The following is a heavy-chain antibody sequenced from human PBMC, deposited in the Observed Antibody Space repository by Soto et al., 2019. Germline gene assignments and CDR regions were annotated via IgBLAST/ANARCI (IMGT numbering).Heavy chain of an antibody. J-gene: IGHJ6*02. CDR2: IYYSGST. Sequence: SETLSLTCTVSGGSISSYYWSWIRQPPGKGLEWIGYIYYSGSTNYNPRLKSRVTISVDTSKNQFSLKLSSVTAADTAVYYCARVVGSGYSSSWYLSTYYGMDVWGQGTTVTVSS. CDR3: ARVVGSGYSSSWYLSTYYGMDV. D-gene: IGHD6-13*01. CDR1: GGSISSYY. V-gene: IGHV4-59*01.